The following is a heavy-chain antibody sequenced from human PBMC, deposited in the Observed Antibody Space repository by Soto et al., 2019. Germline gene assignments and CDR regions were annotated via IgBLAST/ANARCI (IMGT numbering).Heavy chain of an antibody. J-gene: IGHJ4*02. D-gene: IGHD3-9*01. Sequence: GGSLRLSCAASGFTFSSYSMNWVRQAPGKGLEWVSSISSSSSYIYYADSVKGRFTISRDNAKNSLYLQMNSLRAEDTAVYYCAREYYDILTGYSNLDYWGQGTLVTVSS. V-gene: IGHV3-21*01. CDR1: GFTFSSYS. CDR3: AREYYDILTGYSNLDY. CDR2: ISSSSSYI.